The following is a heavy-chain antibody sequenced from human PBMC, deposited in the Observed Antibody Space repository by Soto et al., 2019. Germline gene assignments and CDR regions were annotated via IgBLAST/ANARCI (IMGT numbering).Heavy chain of an antibody. CDR3: ARGHITIFGVVTSVDDY. CDR1: GYAFTSYA. J-gene: IGHJ4*02. CDR2: INAGNGNT. V-gene: IGHV1-3*01. D-gene: IGHD3-3*01. Sequence: ASVKVSCKASGYAFTSYAMHWVRQAPGQRLEWMGWINAGNGNTKYSQKFQGRVTITRDTSASTAYMELSSLRSEDTAVYYCARGHITIFGVVTSVDDYWGQGTLVTVSS.